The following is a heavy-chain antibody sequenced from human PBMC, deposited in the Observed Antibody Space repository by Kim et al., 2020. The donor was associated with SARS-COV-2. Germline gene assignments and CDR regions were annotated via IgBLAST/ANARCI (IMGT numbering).Heavy chain of an antibody. Sequence: GGSLRLSCAASGFTFSSYWMSWVRQAPGKGLEWVAYIKEDGSEKYYVDSVKGRFFISRDNAKNSLFLQLNSLRAEDTAMYYCAREHLWGSGNFWGQGTLVIVSS. V-gene: IGHV3-7*03. D-gene: IGHD3-10*01. J-gene: IGHJ4*02. CDR1: GFTFSSYW. CDR2: IKEDGSEK. CDR3: AREHLWGSGNF.